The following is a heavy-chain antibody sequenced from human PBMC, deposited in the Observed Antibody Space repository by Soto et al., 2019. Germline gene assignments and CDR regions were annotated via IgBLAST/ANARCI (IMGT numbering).Heavy chain of an antibody. J-gene: IGHJ6*03. CDR3: ARDADPVTMVRGVIYMDV. V-gene: IGHV1-2*04. Sequence: ASVKVSCKASGYTFTGYYMHWVRQAPGQGLEWMGWINPNSGGTNYAQKFQGWVTMTRDTSISTAYMELSRLRSDDTAVYYCARDADPVTMVRGVIYMDVWGKGTTVTVSS. CDR1: GYTFTGYY. CDR2: INPNSGGT. D-gene: IGHD3-10*01.